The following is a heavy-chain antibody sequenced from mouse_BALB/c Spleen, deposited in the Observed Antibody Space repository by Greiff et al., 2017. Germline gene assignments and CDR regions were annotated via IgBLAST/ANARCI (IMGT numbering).Heavy chain of an antibody. J-gene: IGHJ3*01. CDR3: SRGGNYDYDGFAY. CDR2: INPYNDGT. CDR1: GYTFTSYV. D-gene: IGHD2-4*01. V-gene: IGHV1-14*01. Sequence: SGPELVKPGASVKMSCKASGYTFTSYVMHWVKQKPGQGLEWIGYINPYNDGTKYNEKFKGKATLTSDKSSSTAYMELSSLTSEDSAVYYCSRGGNYDYDGFAYWGQGTLVTVSA.